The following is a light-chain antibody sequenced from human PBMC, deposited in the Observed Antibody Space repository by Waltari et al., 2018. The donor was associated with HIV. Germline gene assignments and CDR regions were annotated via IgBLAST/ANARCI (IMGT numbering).Light chain of an antibody. CDR1: SADIGNYDY. J-gene: IGLJ2*01. CDR2: EVS. V-gene: IGLV2-8*01. Sequence: QPALIQPPSASGSPGPSVTISCTGTSADIGNYDYVSWYQQHPGKPPQIIIYEVSQRSSGVPDRFSGSKSGNTASLTVSGLQAEDEADYYCASYAGHDRFVLLGGGTKVTVL. CDR3: ASYAGHDRFVL.